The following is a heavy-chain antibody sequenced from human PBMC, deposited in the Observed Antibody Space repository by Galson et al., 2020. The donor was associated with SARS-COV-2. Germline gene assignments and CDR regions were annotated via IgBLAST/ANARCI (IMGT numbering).Heavy chain of an antibody. CDR1: GYTITELS. CDR2: FDPEDGET. J-gene: IGHJ4*02. D-gene: IGHD3-16*02. V-gene: IGHV1-24*01. CDR3: ATHYVWGSYRYPLDY. Sequence: ASVKVSCKVSGYTITELSMHWVRQAPGKGLEWMGGFDPEDGETIYAQKFQGRVTMTEDTSTDTAYMELSSLRSEDTAVYYCATHYVWGSYRYPLDYWGQGTLVTVSS.